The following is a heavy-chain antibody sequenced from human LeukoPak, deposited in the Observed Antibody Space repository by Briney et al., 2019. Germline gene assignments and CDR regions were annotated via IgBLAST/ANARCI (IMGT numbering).Heavy chain of an antibody. V-gene: IGHV1-8*01. CDR3: ARVVEGYNYGLDYYYYYMDV. J-gene: IGHJ6*03. D-gene: IGHD5-18*01. Sequence: VASVKVSCKASGYRFTSNDINWVRQATGQGLEWMGWMNANTGNTGYAQKFQGRVTITRNTSTSTVYMELSSLRSEDTAVYYCARVVEGYNYGLDYYYYYMDVWGKGTTVTVSS. CDR2: MNANTGNT. CDR1: GYRFTSND.